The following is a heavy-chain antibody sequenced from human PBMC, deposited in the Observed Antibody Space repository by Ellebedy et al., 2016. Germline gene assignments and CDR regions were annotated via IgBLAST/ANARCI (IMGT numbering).Heavy chain of an antibody. J-gene: IGHJ3*02. CDR3: AKDSDSSGSDAFDI. D-gene: IGHD3-22*01. V-gene: IGHV3-9*01. Sequence: GGSLRLXCAASGFSFSSYGMHWVRQAPGKGLEWVSGISWNSGSIGYADSVKGRFTISRDNAKNSLYLQMNSLRAEDTALYYCAKDSDSSGSDAFDIWGQGTMVTVSS. CDR1: GFSFSSYG. CDR2: ISWNSGSI.